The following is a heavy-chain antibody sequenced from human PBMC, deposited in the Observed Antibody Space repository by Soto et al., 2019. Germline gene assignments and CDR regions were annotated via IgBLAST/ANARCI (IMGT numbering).Heavy chain of an antibody. CDR3: ARSATYYGSGSYYNLNWFDP. D-gene: IGHD3-10*01. J-gene: IGHJ5*02. Sequence: SETLSLTCTVSGGSISSGGYYWSWIRQHPGKGLEWIGYIYYSGSTYYNPSLKSRVTISVDTSKNQFSLKLSSVTAADTAVYYCARSATYYGSGSYYNLNWFDPWGQGTLVTVPQ. CDR2: IYYSGST. V-gene: IGHV4-31*03. CDR1: GGSISSGGYY.